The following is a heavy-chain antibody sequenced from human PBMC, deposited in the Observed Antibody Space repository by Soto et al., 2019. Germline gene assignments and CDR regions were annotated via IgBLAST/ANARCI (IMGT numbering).Heavy chain of an antibody. Sequence: GGSLRLSCAASGFTFSSYGMHWVRQAPGKGLEWVAVISYDGSNKYYADSVKGRFTISRDNSKNTLYLQMNSLRAEDTAVYYFTKKLWQGGWQPVEWCQATLVTLSS. V-gene: IGHV3-30*18. D-gene: IGHD6-6*01. CDR3: TKKLWQGGWQPVE. CDR2: ISYDGSNK. CDR1: GFTFSSYG. J-gene: IGHJ4*02.